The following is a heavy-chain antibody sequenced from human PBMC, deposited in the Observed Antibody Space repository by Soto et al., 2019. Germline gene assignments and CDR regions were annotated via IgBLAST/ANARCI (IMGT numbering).Heavy chain of an antibody. J-gene: IGHJ5*02. D-gene: IGHD6-19*01. CDR1: GFTFSSYS. V-gene: IGHV3-21*04. CDR3: AKDRAGSRWFDP. CDR2: ISSNSSYT. Sequence: PGGSLRLSCAASGFTFSSYSMNWVRQAPGKGLEWVSSISSNSSYTYYADSVKGRFTISRDNAKNTLYLQMNSLRAEDTAVYYCAKDRAGSRWFDPWGQGTLVTVSS.